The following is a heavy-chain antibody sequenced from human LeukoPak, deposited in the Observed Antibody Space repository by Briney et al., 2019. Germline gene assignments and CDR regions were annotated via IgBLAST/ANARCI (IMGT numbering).Heavy chain of an antibody. Sequence: PGGSLRLSCAASGFTFDDYGMSWVRQAPGKGLEWVSGINWNGGSTGYAGSVKGRFTISRDNAKNSLYLQMNSLRAEDTALYYCARAEYGYYYYYMDVWGKGTTVTVSS. D-gene: IGHD2/OR15-2a*01. CDR3: ARAEYGYYYYYMDV. CDR1: GFTFDDYG. V-gene: IGHV3-20*04. J-gene: IGHJ6*03. CDR2: INWNGGST.